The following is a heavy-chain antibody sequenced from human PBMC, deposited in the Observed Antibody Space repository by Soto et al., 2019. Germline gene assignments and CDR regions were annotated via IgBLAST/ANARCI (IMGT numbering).Heavy chain of an antibody. V-gene: IGHV3-33*01. J-gene: IGHJ3*02. CDR1: GFTFSSYC. Sequence: GGSLKLSCAASGFTFSSYCKYWVRPAPGKGLEWVAVICYDGINKYYADSVKGGFTISKDNSKNTLYLQLNSQRDEDTAVYFCARDRLVHQDDFDIWGQGTMVTVS. CDR3: ARDRLVHQDDFDI. D-gene: IGHD6-19*01. CDR2: ICYDGINK.